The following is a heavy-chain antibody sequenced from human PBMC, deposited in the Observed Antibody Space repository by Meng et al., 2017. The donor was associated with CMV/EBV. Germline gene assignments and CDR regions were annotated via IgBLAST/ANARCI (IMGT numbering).Heavy chain of an antibody. CDR2: ISSSGSTI. Sequence: GESLKISCAASGFTFSSYEMNWVRQAPGKGLEWVSYISSSGSTIYYADSVKGRFTISRDNAKNSLYLQMNSLRAEDTAVYYCARDPRYCSSTSCEPSDYWGQGTLVTVSS. CDR1: GFTFSSYE. CDR3: ARDPRYCSSTSCEPSDY. V-gene: IGHV3-48*03. D-gene: IGHD2-2*01. J-gene: IGHJ4*02.